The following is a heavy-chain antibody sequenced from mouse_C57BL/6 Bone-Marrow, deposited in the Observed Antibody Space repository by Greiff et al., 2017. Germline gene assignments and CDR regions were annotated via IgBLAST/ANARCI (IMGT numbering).Heavy chain of an antibody. Sequence: EVMLVESGEGLVKPGGSLKLSCAASGFTFSSYAMSWVRQTPERRLEWVAYISSGGDYIYYADTVKGRFTISRDNARNTLYLQMSSLKSEDTAMYYCTRDMNVYGWVDYWGQGTTLTVSS. CDR2: ISSGGDYI. D-gene: IGHD1-2*01. V-gene: IGHV5-9-1*02. CDR1: GFTFSSYA. CDR3: TRDMNVYGWVDY. J-gene: IGHJ2*01.